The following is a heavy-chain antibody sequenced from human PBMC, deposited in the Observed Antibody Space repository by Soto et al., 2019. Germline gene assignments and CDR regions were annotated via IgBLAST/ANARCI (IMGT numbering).Heavy chain of an antibody. CDR2: IDSYGSAT. J-gene: IGHJ4*02. Sequence: PXGSLILSCAASGFTLSRYGMHWVRQAPGKGLVWVSRIDSYGSATSQVDSVEGRFTISRDNAKNTLYLQMNSLRAEDTAVYYCARGWVEGLSRQPPTDYWGQGTLVTVSS. CDR3: ARGWVEGLSRQPPTDY. CDR1: GFTLSRYG. V-gene: IGHV3-74*01. D-gene: IGHD3-3*01.